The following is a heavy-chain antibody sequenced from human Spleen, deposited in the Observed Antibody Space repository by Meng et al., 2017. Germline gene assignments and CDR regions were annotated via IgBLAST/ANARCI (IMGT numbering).Heavy chain of an antibody. Sequence: SETLSLTCAVSGGSISSSNWWSWVRQPPGKGLEWIGEIYHNGNIKYNPSLKSRVTISVDKSKNQFSLKLSSVTAADTAVYYCARIHGGGYDYYFDYWGQGTLVTVSS. V-gene: IGHV4-4*02. J-gene: IGHJ4*02. CDR3: ARIHGGGYDYYFDY. D-gene: IGHD5-12*01. CDR2: IYHNGNI. CDR1: GGSISSSNW.